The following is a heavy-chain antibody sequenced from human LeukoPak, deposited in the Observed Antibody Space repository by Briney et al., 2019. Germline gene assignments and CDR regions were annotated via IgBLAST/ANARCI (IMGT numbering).Heavy chain of an antibody. Sequence: GGSLRLPCAASGFTLSSYSMNWVRQAPGKGLEWVSSISSSSSYIYYADSVKGRFTISRDNAKNSLYLQMNSLRAEDTAVYYCARDVDGYHWNDAGFDYWGQGTLVTVSS. D-gene: IGHD1-20*01. CDR3: ARDVDGYHWNDAGFDY. CDR1: GFTLSSYS. J-gene: IGHJ4*02. CDR2: ISSSSSYI. V-gene: IGHV3-21*01.